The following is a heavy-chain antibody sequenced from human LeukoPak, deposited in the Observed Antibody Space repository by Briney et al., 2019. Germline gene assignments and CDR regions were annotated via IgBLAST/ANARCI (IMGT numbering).Heavy chain of an antibody. Sequence: AASVKVSCKDSGGTFSSYAISWVRQAPGQGLEWMGGIIPILGTANYAQKFQGRVTITADESTSTAYMELSSLRSEDTAVYYCAREVAVAGTLWWFDPWGQGTLVTVSS. CDR3: AREVAVAGTLWWFDP. CDR2: IIPILGTA. D-gene: IGHD6-19*01. J-gene: IGHJ5*02. V-gene: IGHV1-69*13. CDR1: GGTFSSYA.